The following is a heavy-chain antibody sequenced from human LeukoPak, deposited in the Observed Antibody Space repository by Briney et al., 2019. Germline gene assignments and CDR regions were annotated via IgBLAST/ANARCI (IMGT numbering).Heavy chain of an antibody. CDR2: ITATGSRT. CDR1: GFTFSSYA. D-gene: IGHD6-19*01. V-gene: IGHV3-23*01. Sequence: GGSLRLSCAAPGFTFSSYAMSWVRQAPGKGLEWVSGITATGSRTYYADSVKGRFTISRDNSKNTLYLQMNSLRAEDTAVYYCAKDRRGLAFFDYWGQGTLVTVSS. CDR3: AKDRRGLAFFDY. J-gene: IGHJ4*02.